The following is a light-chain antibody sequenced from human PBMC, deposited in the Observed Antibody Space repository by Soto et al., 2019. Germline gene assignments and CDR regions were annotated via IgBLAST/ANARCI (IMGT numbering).Light chain of an antibody. Sequence: EVVMTQSPAILSVSPGERATLSCRASQSISDTLAWYQQKPGQAPRLLIYGASTRATGIPARFSGSGSGTEFTLTINSLQSEDFAVYFCQQYNNWPLTFGQGTKVDIK. J-gene: IGKJ1*01. V-gene: IGKV3-15*01. CDR2: GAS. CDR1: QSISDT. CDR3: QQYNNWPLT.